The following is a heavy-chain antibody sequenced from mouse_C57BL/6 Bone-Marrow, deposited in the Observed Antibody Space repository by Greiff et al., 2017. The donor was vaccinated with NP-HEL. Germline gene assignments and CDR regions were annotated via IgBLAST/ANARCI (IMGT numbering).Heavy chain of an antibody. V-gene: IGHV5-6*02. Sequence: EVMLVESGGDLVKPGGSLKLSCAASGFTFSSYGMSWVRQTPDKRLEWVATISSGGSYTYYPDSVKGRFTISRDNAKNTLYLHMSSLKSEDTAMYYCARRGGQYYFDYWGQGTTLTVSS. J-gene: IGHJ2*01. CDR1: GFTFSSYG. CDR2: ISSGGSYT. CDR3: ARRGGQYYFDY.